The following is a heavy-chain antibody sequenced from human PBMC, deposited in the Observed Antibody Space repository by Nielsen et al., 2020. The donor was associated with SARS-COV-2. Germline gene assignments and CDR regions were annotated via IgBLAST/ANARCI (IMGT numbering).Heavy chain of an antibody. CDR1: GGSISSYY. D-gene: IGHD4-11*01. V-gene: IGHV4-39*07. Sequence: GSLRLSCTVSGGSISSYYWVWIRQPPGKGLEWIGSLSSRGSAYYNPSLRNRVTMSADTSKNQFSLRLSSGTAADTAVYYCARAAVSTVGWFDPWGQGTLVTVSS. CDR2: LSSRGSA. CDR3: ARAAVSTVGWFDP. J-gene: IGHJ5*02.